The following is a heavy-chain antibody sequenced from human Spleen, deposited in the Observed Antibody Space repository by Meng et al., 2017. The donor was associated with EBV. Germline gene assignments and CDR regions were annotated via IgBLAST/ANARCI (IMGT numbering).Heavy chain of an antibody. J-gene: IGHJ4*02. CDR3: ASESGRGFTPDY. CDR1: GGTFSSDA. D-gene: IGHD3-10*01. Sequence: QVQFVRSGAEGKKPWASGNGSCKTSGGTFSSDAVRWVRQAPGQGLEWMGGLIPMSDAPHYAQKFQGRVTMTADESTNTHYMDLSGLRFEDTAVYYCASESGRGFTPDYWGQGTLVTVSS. V-gene: IGHV1-69*01. CDR2: LIPMSDAP.